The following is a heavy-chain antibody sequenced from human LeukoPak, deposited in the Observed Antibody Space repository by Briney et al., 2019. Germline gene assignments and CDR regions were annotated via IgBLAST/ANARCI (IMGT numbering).Heavy chain of an antibody. D-gene: IGHD3-22*01. CDR3: ARVDYYDSGYFDY. V-gene: IGHV3-7*04. CDR2: IKQDGSEK. J-gene: IGHJ4*02. Sequence: PGGSLRLSCAASGFTFSSYWMSWVRQAPGKGLEWVANIKQDGSEKYYVDSVKGRFTISRYNTKNSLYLQMNSLRAEDTAVYYCARVDYYDSGYFDYWGQGTLVTVSS. CDR1: GFTFSSYW.